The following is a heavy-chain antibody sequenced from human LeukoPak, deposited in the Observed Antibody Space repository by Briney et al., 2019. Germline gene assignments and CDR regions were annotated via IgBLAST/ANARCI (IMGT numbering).Heavy chain of an antibody. CDR1: GFTVSSNY. D-gene: IGHD3-16*02. CDR2: IYSGGST. CDR3: ARDLANDYVWGSYRLIPHPAYYYYGMDV. J-gene: IGHJ6*02. Sequence: TGGSLRLSCAASGFTVSSNYMSWVRQAPGKGLEWVSVIYSGGSTYYADSVKGRFTISRDNSKNTLYLQMNSLRAEDTAVYYCARDLANDYVWGSYRLIPHPAYYYYGMDVWGQGTTVTVSS. V-gene: IGHV3-53*05.